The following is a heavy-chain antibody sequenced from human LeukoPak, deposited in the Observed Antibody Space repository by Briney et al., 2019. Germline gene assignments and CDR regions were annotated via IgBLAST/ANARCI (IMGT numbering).Heavy chain of an antibody. CDR1: GGSISSGGYS. J-gene: IGHJ6*03. V-gene: IGHV4-30-4*07. Sequence: PSQTLSLTCAVSGGSISSGGYSWSWIRQPPGKGLEWIGYIYYSGSTYYNPSLKSRVTISVDTSKNQFSLKLSSVTAADTAVYYCARARKTIYDSSGYYPMRELYYYYMDVWGKGTTVTVSS. CDR2: IYYSGST. CDR3: ARARKTIYDSSGYYPMRELYYYYMDV. D-gene: IGHD3-22*01.